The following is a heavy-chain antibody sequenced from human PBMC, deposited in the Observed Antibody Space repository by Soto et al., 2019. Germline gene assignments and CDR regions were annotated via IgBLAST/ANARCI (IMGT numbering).Heavy chain of an antibody. Sequence: PSQTLSLTCAISGDSVSSNSAAWNWIRQSPSRGLEWLGRTFYRSTWYNDYAVSVKSRITINPDTSKNQFSLQLNSATPEDTALYYCARATSRVATITYFYFYGMDVWGQGTTVTVSS. D-gene: IGHD5-12*01. CDR3: ARATSRVATITYFYFYGMDV. CDR1: GDSVSSNSAA. J-gene: IGHJ6*02. CDR2: TFYRSTWYN. V-gene: IGHV6-1*01.